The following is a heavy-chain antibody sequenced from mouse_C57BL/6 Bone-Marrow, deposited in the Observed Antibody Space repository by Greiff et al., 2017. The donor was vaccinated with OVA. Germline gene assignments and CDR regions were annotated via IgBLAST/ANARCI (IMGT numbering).Heavy chain of an antibody. CDR2: ISGGGGNT. V-gene: IGHV5-9*01. D-gene: IGHD1-1*01. CDR1: GFTFSSYT. J-gene: IGHJ2*01. Sequence: EVKLVESGGGLVKPGGSLKLSCAASGFTFSSYTMSWVRQTPEKRLEWVATISGGGGNTYYPDSVKGRVTISRDNANNTLYLQMSSLRSEDTALYYCARPHYYGRSVDYWGQGTTLTVSS. CDR3: ARPHYYGRSVDY.